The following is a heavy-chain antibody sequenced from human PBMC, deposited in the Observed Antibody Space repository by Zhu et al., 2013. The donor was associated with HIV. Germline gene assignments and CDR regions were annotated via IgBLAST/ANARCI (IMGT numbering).Heavy chain of an antibody. Sequence: EVQLVESGGDLVQPGGSLRLSCAAFGFSFESYYMHWVRQTPGKGLVWVSRIDSDGRDISYANSVKGRFTVSRDNAKNTLHLELNSLRAEDTAVYYCARSRSGTYSSDYWGREPWSPSPQ. D-gene: IGHD1-26*01. J-gene: IGHJ4*02. V-gene: IGHV3-74*01. CDR2: IDSDGRDI. CDR1: GFSFESYY. CDR3: ARSRSGTYSSDY.